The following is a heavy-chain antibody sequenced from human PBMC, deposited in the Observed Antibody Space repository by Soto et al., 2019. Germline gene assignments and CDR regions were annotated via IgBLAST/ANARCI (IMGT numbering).Heavy chain of an antibody. D-gene: IGHD6-19*01. V-gene: IGHV4-4*02. Sequence: PSETLSLTCAVSGGSISSSNWWSWVRQPPGKGLEWIGEIYHSGSTNYNPSLKSRVTISVDKSKNQFSLKLSSVTAADTAVYYCARGHPSGRSSGWYAYYYYGMDVWGQGTTVTVSS. J-gene: IGHJ6*02. CDR2: IYHSGST. CDR1: GGSISSSNW. CDR3: ARGHPSGRSSGWYAYYYYGMDV.